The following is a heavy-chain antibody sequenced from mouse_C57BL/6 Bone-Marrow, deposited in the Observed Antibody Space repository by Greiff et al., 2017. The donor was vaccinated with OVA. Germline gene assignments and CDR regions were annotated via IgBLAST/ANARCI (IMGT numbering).Heavy chain of an antibody. Sequence: VQLQQSGAELVRPGSSVKLSCKASGYTFTSYWMDWVKQRPGQGLEWIGNIYPSDSETHYNQKFKDKATLTVDKSSSTAYMQLSSLTSEDSAVYYCARYGYGSYFDYGGQGTSLSVSS. J-gene: IGHJ2*03. CDR2: IYPSDSET. D-gene: IGHD1-1*01. V-gene: IGHV1-61*01. CDR3: ARYGYGSYFDY. CDR1: GYTFTSYW.